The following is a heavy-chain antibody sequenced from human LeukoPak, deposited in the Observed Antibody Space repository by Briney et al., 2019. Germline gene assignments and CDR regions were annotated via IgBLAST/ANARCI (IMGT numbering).Heavy chain of an antibody. D-gene: IGHD6-19*01. Sequence: MPSETLSLTCTVSGGSINGGAYYWSWIRQHPGKGLEWIGYIYYSGSTYYNPSLKSRVTISVDTSKNQFSLKLSSVTAADTAVYYCARYHVAGIDHYWGQGTLVTVSS. CDR2: IYYSGST. CDR3: ARYHVAGIDHY. V-gene: IGHV4-31*03. CDR1: GGSINGGAYY. J-gene: IGHJ4*02.